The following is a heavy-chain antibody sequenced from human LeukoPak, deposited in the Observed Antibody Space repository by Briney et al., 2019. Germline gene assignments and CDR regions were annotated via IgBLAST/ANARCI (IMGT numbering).Heavy chain of an antibody. D-gene: IGHD1-7*01. J-gene: IGHJ6*03. CDR2: IYTSGST. CDR1: GGSISSYY. CDR3: ARVTSITGTGPHYYYYYMDV. V-gene: IGHV4-4*07. Sequence: SETLSLTCTVSGGSISSYYWSWIRQPAGKGLEWIGRIYTSGSTNYNPSLKSRATMSVDTSKNQFSLKLSSVTAADTAVYYCARVTSITGTGPHYYYYYMDVWGKGTTVTVSS.